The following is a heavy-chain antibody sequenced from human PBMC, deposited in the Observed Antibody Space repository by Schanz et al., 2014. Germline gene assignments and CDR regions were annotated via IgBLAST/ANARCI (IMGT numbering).Heavy chain of an antibody. CDR1: GFTFSSYG. Sequence: QVQLLQFGGGVVQPGRSLRLSCAASGFTFSSYGMHWVRQAPGKGLEWVAAMSYDGSIKYYGDSVKGRFTISRDNSKNTLYLHMNSLRAEDTAVYYCARDSRPKYDFLTAYYSIDYWGQGTLVTVSS. D-gene: IGHD3-9*01. CDR2: MSYDGSIK. J-gene: IGHJ4*02. CDR3: ARDSRPKYDFLTAYYSIDY. V-gene: IGHV3-33*08.